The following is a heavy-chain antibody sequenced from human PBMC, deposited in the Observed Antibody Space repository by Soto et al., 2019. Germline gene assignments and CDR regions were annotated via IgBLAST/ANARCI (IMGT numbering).Heavy chain of an antibody. Sequence: QVQLVESGGGVVQPGRSLRLTCAASGFTFSSNGMHWVRQAPGKGLEWVALVAYDGSKTYYGDSVRGRLTISRDNSENTLYLQMNSLRDEDTAVYYCARWVGGSMYDNSGKYDSWGQGTLVTVSS. CDR2: VAYDGSKT. CDR3: ARWVGGSMYDNSGKYDS. CDR1: GFTFSSNG. V-gene: IGHV3-30*03. D-gene: IGHD3-22*01. J-gene: IGHJ5*01.